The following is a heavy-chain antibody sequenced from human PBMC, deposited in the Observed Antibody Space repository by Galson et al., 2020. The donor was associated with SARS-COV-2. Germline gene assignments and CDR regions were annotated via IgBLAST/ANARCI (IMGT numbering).Heavy chain of an antibody. CDR1: GGSISSGDYY. V-gene: IGHV4-30-4*01. J-gene: IGHJ4*02. CDR3: ASLPRGIVVVGGFDY. D-gene: IGHD2-15*01. CDR2: IYYSGST. Sequence: ETSETLSLTCTVSGGSISSGDYYWSWLRQPPGKGLEWIGYIYYSGSTYYNPSLKSRVTISVDTSKHQFSLKLISVTAADTDVYYCASLPRGIVVVGGFDYWGQGTLVTVSS.